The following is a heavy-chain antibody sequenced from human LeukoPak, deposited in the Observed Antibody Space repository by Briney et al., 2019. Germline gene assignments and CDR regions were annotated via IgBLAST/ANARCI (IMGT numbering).Heavy chain of an antibody. Sequence: GGSLRLSCAASGSTFSSYWMSWVRQAPGKGLEWVANIKQDGSEKYYVDSVKGRFTISRDNAKNSLYLQMNSLRAEDTAVYYCARTGTTGGMDVWGQGTTVTVSS. CDR2: IKQDGSEK. D-gene: IGHD1-7*01. CDR3: ARTGTTGGMDV. J-gene: IGHJ6*02. CDR1: GSTFSSYW. V-gene: IGHV3-7*01.